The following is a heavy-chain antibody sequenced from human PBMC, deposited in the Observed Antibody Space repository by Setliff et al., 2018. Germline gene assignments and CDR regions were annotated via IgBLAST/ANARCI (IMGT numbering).Heavy chain of an antibody. CDR3: ARDRRIVGARHAFDI. Sequence: TSETLSLTCTVSGGSISSGGYYWSWIRQHPGKGLEWIGYIYYSGSTYYNPSLKSRVTISVDTSKNQFSLKLSSVTVADTAVYYCARDRRIVGARHAFDIWGQGTMVTVSS. CDR2: IYYSGST. D-gene: IGHD1-26*01. V-gene: IGHV4-31*03. J-gene: IGHJ3*02. CDR1: GGSISSGGYY.